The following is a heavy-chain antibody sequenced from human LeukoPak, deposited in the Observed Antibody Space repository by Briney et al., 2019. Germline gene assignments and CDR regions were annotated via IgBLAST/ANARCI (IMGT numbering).Heavy chain of an antibody. J-gene: IGHJ6*02. CDR1: GLTFRSYT. V-gene: IGHV3-48*02. D-gene: IGHD3-3*01. Sequence: GGSLRLSCAASGLTFRSYTMNWVRQAPGKGLEWISFISSSGEKIFYADSVKGRFTISRDNAKNSLHLQMNSLRDEDTAVYYCASFDFSQANYYYGKNVWGQGITVTVSS. CDR2: ISSSGEKI. CDR3: ASFDFSQANYYYGKNV.